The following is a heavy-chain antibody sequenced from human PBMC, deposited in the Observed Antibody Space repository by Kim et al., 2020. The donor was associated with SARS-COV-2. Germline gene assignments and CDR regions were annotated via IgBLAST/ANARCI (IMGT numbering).Heavy chain of an antibody. CDR1: GFTFGDYA. CDR3: AKEGWGTAMVNREYYYYYYMGV. Sequence: GGSLRLSCAASGFTFGDYAMHWVRQAPGKGQEWVSGISWNSGSIAYADSVKGRFTISRDNAKNSLYLQMNSLRAEDTALYYCAKEGWGTAMVNREYYYYYYMGVWGEGTAVTVSS. J-gene: IGHJ6*03. CDR2: ISWNSGSI. V-gene: IGHV3-9*01. D-gene: IGHD5-18*01.